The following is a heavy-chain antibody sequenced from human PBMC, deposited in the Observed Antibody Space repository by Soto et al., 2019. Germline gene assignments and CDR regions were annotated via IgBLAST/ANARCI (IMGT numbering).Heavy chain of an antibody. Sequence: PVESLKISCQGSEHIFISYWIACVRQMPVKGLEFMGIIFPPDSETRYSPSFQGQVTISVDKSINTAYLQWSSLKASDTAIYYCARQIGTTLYYWGQGTPVTSPQ. D-gene: IGHD3-16*01. CDR2: IFPPDSET. J-gene: IGHJ4*02. CDR3: ARQIGTTLYY. V-gene: IGHV5-51*01. CDR1: EHIFISYW.